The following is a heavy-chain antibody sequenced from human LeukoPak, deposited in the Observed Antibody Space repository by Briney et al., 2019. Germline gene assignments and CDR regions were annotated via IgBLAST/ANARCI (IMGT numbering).Heavy chain of an antibody. D-gene: IGHD3-10*01. Sequence: PSETLSLTCTVSGGSIRSSRYSWDWVRQPPGQGLEWIGSISSGGDTYYSPSLKSRLSISVDTSKNEFSLRLHSVTAADTAKYYCARVWFGESLWSAFDMWGQGTLVSVSS. CDR3: ARVWFGESLWSAFDM. J-gene: IGHJ3*02. V-gene: IGHV4-39*07. CDR1: GGSIRSSRYS. CDR2: ISSGGDT.